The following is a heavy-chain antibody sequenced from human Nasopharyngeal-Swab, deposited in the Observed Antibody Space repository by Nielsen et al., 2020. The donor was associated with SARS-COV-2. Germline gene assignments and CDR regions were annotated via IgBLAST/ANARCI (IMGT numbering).Heavy chain of an antibody. V-gene: IGHV4-38-2*02. CDR3: VRPYYDLLTGYFSVGGNFDY. CDR2: INHRGNT. Sequence: SETLSLTCNVSGFSIISNHYWGWIRQSPGKRPEWIATINHRGNTYYNPSLESRVTISADTSKDHFFLRVTSVTAADTAVYYCVRPYYDLLTGYFSVGGNFDYWGPGTLVTVSS. J-gene: IGHJ4*02. D-gene: IGHD3-9*01. CDR1: GFSIISNHY.